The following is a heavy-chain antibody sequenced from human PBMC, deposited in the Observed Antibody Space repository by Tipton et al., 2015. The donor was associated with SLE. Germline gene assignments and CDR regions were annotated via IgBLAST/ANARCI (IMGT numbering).Heavy chain of an antibody. CDR2: ISYTGTT. CDR3: ARLGYAFWSRYADS. Sequence: LSLTCTVSGGSITTSSYYWGWIRQPPGKGLEWIATISYTGTTYCNPSLKSRVTLSVDTSNNQFSLKLTSVTATDTAVYYCARLGYAFWSRYADSWGQGTLVTVSS. V-gene: IGHV4-39*07. D-gene: IGHD3-3*01. CDR1: GGSITTSSYY. J-gene: IGHJ4*02.